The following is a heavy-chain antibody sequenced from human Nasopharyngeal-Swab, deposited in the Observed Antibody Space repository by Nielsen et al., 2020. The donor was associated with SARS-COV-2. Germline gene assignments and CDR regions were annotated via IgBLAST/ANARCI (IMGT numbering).Heavy chain of an antibody. D-gene: IGHD6-13*01. CDR1: GFTFSDHY. J-gene: IGHJ4*02. Sequence: GESLKISCAASGFTFSDHYMDWVRQAPGKGLEWVGRTRNKANSYTTEYAASVKGRFTISRDDSENSVYLQMNSLRADDTAVYYCAEGGYSSNWYSIGGYWGQGTLVTVSS. CDR3: AEGGYSSNWYSIGGY. CDR2: TRNKANSYTT. V-gene: IGHV3-72*01.